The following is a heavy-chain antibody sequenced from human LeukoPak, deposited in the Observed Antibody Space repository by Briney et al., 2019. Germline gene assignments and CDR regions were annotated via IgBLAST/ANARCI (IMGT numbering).Heavy chain of an antibody. CDR2: VNHSGST. D-gene: IGHD2-15*01. CDR1: GGSFGGYY. V-gene: IGHV4-34*01. Sequence: SETLSLTCAVYGGSFGGYYWSWIRQPPGKRLEWIGEVNHSGSTNYNPSLKSRVTISVDTSKNQFSLKLSSVTAADTAVYYCARGVGWYCSGGSCYWDYWGQGTLVTVSS. J-gene: IGHJ4*02. CDR3: ARGVGWYCSGGSCYWDY.